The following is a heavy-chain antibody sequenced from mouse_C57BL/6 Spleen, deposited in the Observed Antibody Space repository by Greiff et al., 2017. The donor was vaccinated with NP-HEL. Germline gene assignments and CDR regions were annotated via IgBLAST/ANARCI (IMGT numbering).Heavy chain of an antibody. D-gene: IGHD1-1*01. V-gene: IGHV1-76*01. Sequence: VQLQQSGAELVRPGASVKLSCKASGYTFTDYYINWVKQRPGQGLEWIARIYPGSGTTYYNEKFTGKATLTAEKSSSPAYMQLNSLTSDDSAVYFCARSDYGSSYDYWGQGTTLTVSS. CDR3: ARSDYGSSYDY. CDR1: GYTFTDYY. CDR2: IYPGSGTT. J-gene: IGHJ2*01.